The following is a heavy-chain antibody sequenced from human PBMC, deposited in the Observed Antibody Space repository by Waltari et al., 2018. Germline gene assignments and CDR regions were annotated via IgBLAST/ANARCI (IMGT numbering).Heavy chain of an antibody. CDR3: ATGGRPDY. J-gene: IGHJ4*02. Sequence: QLQLQESGTGLVKPSENLSLTCTVPGGSISSYNYFWGWIRQPPGKGLEWIGNIFHSGSTYYNPSLKSRVTISVDTSKNQFSLKLSSVTAADTAVYYCATGGRPDYWGQGTLVTVSS. CDR2: IFHSGST. V-gene: IGHV4-39*01. D-gene: IGHD2-8*02. CDR1: GGSISSYNYF.